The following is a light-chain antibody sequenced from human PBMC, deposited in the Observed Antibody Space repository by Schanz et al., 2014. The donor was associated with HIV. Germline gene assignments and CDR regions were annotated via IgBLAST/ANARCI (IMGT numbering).Light chain of an antibody. V-gene: IGKV3-20*01. CDR2: NAS. CDR1: QSVSSN. CDR3: HQYGDSRGS. Sequence: EIVLTQSPGSLSLSPGERATLSCRASQSVSSNLAWYQQKPGQAPRLLIYNASNRATGIPARFSGSGSGTDFTLTISRLEPEDFAVYYCHQYGDSRGSFGGGTKVEIK. J-gene: IGKJ4*01.